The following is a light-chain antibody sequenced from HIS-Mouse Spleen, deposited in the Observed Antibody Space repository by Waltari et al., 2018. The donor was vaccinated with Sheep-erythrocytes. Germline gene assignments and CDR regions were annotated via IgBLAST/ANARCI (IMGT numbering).Light chain of an antibody. CDR3: QQSYSTPPT. V-gene: IGKV1-39*01. Sequence: DIQMTHSPSSLSPSVGDRVTITCGARQSISTYLNWYQQKPGKAPKLLIYAASSVQSRVPSRFSGSGSGTDFTLTISSLQPEDSATYYCQQSYSTPPTFGGGTQVEIK. CDR1: QSISTY. CDR2: AAS. J-gene: IGKJ4*01.